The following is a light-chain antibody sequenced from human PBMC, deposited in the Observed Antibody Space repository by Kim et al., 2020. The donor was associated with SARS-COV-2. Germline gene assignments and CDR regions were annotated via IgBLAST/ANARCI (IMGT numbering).Light chain of an antibody. Sequence: GQSVTISCTGTSSDVGGYNYVSWYQQHPGKAPKLIIYGVSNRPSGVPDRFSGSKSGSTASLTVSGLQAEDEADYYCSSYAGSNNFVFGTGTKVTVL. CDR1: SSDVGGYNY. J-gene: IGLJ1*01. CDR3: SSYAGSNNFV. V-gene: IGLV2-8*01. CDR2: GVS.